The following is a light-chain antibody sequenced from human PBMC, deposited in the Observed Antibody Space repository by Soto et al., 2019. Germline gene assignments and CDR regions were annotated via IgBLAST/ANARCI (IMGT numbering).Light chain of an antibody. J-gene: IGKJ1*01. CDR3: HPYFSAPWA. Sequence: EIVSAQSPGTLSLSPGERATLSCRASQSVTNSFLAWYQQKPGQAPRLLIYGASSRATGIPDRCTGSGSGTDFTLTISRLEPEDFAVYYCHPYFSAPWAVGQGTKVEI. CDR1: QSVTNSF. CDR2: GAS. V-gene: IGKV3-20*01.